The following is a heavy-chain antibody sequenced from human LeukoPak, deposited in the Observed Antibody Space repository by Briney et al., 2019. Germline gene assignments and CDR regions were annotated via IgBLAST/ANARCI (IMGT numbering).Heavy chain of an antibody. CDR1: GFTFSSYG. D-gene: IGHD2-2*03. Sequence: PGGSLRLSCAASGFTFSSYGMHWVRQAPGKGLEWVAVISYDGSNKYYADSVKGRFTISRDNSKNTLYLQMNSLRAEDTAVYYCAKDWIRLDYWGQGTLVTVSS. CDR3: AKDWIRLDY. V-gene: IGHV3-30*18. CDR2: ISYDGSNK. J-gene: IGHJ4*02.